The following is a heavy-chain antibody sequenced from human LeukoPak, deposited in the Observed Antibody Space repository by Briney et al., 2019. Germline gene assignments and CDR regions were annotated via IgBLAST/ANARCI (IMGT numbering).Heavy chain of an antibody. CDR2: ISFDVSDK. CDR1: GFTFSSYP. V-gene: IGHV3-30*04. CDR3: ARESSEKGGIDF. J-gene: IGHJ4*02. D-gene: IGHD6-25*01. Sequence: GGSLRLSCAASGFTFSSYPMHWVRQAPGKGLDWVAVISFDVSDKDYGDSVKGRFTISRDNSRNTLYLQMNSLRTEDTAVYYCARESSEKGGIDFWGQGTLVTVSS.